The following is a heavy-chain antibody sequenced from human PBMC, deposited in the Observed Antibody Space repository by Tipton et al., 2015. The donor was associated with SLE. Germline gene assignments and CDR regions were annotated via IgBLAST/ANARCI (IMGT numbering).Heavy chain of an antibody. CDR2: IKQDGSEK. J-gene: IGHJ2*01. Sequence: SLRLSCVVSGFTFSRYWMSWVRQAPGKGLEWVANIKQDGSEKYYVDSVKGRFTISSDNSKNTLYLQMGSLRAEDMAVYYWASLDYGDYEYFDLWGRGTLVTVSS. CDR1: GFTFSRYW. CDR3: ASLDYGDYEYFDL. V-gene: IGHV3-7*01. D-gene: IGHD4-17*01.